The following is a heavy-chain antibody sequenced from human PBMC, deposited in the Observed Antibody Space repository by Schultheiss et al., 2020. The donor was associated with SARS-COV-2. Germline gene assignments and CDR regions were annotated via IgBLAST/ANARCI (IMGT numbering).Heavy chain of an antibody. CDR3: ARGCDSTSCYVWFDP. Sequence: GGSLRLSCAASGFTFSNYWMTWVRQAPGEGLEWVASIKQDGSETYYVHSVKGRFTISKDNSKNLLSLQMNSLRAEDTAIYYCARGCDSTSCYVWFDPWGQGILVTVS. J-gene: IGHJ5*02. V-gene: IGHV3-7*01. CDR1: GFTFSNYW. CDR2: IKQDGSET. D-gene: IGHD2-2*01.